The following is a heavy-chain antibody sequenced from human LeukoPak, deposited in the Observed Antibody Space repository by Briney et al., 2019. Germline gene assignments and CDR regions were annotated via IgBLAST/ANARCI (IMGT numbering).Heavy chain of an antibody. V-gene: IGHV3-23*01. CDR3: AKEAGYSSGWYDY. D-gene: IGHD6-19*01. J-gene: IGHJ4*02. CDR1: GFTFSSYA. Sequence: GGSLRLSCAAFGFTFSSYAMSWVRQAPGKGLEWVSGISGSGAGTYYADSVTGRFTVSRDNSKNTLYLQMNSLRAADTAAYYCAKEAGYSSGWYDYWGQGTLVTVSS. CDR2: ISGSGAGT.